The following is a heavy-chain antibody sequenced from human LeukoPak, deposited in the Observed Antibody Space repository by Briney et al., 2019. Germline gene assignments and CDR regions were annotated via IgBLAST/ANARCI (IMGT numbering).Heavy chain of an antibody. CDR1: GYTFTNYY. CDR3: ARLLTTGGWFDP. D-gene: IGHD1-1*01. V-gene: IGHV1-46*01. CDR2: INPSGGST. Sequence: ASVKVSCKASGYTFTNYYIHWVRQAPEQGLEWMGIINPSGGSTSYAQNFQGRLTMTRDMSTSTVYMELSRLSPEDTAVYYCARLLTTGGWFDPWGQGTLVTVSS. J-gene: IGHJ5*02.